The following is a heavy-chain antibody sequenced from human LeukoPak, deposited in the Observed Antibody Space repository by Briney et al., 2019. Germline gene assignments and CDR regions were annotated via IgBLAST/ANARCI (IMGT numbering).Heavy chain of an antibody. D-gene: IGHD3-22*01. CDR3: ARGPKYYYDSSGYAGYYYYGMDV. V-gene: IGHV4-59*12. J-gene: IGHJ6*02. CDR2: IYYSGST. CDR1: GGSISSYY. Sequence: SETLSLTCTVSGGSISSYYWSWIRQPPGKGLEWIGYIYYSGSTNYNPSLKSRVTISVDTSKNQFSLKLSSVTAADTAVYYCARGPKYYYDSSGYAGYYYYGMDVWGQGTTVTVSS.